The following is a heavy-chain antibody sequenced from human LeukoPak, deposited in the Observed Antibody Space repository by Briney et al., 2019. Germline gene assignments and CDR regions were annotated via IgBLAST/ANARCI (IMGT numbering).Heavy chain of an antibody. D-gene: IGHD3-22*01. CDR2: IYYSEST. CDR1: GGSISSYY. V-gene: IGHV4-59*08. J-gene: IGHJ4*02. Sequence: SETLSLTCTVSGGSISSYYWSWIRQPPGKGLEWIGYIYYSESTNYNPSLKSRVTISVDTSKNQFSLKLSSVTAADTAVYYCARLYDSSGLSFDYWGQGTLVTVSS. CDR3: ARLYDSSGLSFDY.